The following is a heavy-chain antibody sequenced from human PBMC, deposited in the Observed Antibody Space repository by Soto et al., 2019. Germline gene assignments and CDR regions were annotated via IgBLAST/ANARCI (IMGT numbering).Heavy chain of an antibody. V-gene: IGHV1-69*13. CDR1: GGTFSSYA. D-gene: IGHD3-22*01. Sequence: SVKVSCKASGGTFSSYAISWVRQAPGRGLEWMGGIIPIFGTANYAQKFQGRVTITADESTSTAYMELSSLRSEDTAVYYCARQHYDSSGYYYDAFDIWGQGTMVTV. CDR3: ARQHYDSSGYYYDAFDI. CDR2: IIPIFGTA. J-gene: IGHJ3*02.